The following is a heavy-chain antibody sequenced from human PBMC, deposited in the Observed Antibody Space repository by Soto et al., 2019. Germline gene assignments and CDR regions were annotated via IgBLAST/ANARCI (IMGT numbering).Heavy chain of an antibody. CDR2: INPSGGST. CDR3: ARVPVVRGPDYYYYYGMDV. CDR1: GYTFTSYY. Sequence: ASVKVSCKASGYTFTSYYMHWVRQAPGQGLEWMGIINPSGGSTGYAQKFQGRVTMTRDTSTSTVYMELSSLRSEDTAVYYCARVPVVRGPDYYYYYGMDVWGQGTTVPV. V-gene: IGHV1-46*01. D-gene: IGHD3-10*01. J-gene: IGHJ6*02.